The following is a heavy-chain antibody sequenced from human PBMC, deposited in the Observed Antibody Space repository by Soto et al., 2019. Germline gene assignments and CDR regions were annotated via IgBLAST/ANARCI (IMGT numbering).Heavy chain of an antibody. D-gene: IGHD3-22*01. J-gene: IGHJ4*02. CDR1: GYTFTSYY. V-gene: IGHV1-46*01. CDR2: INPSSDST. CDR3: ARGLAKYYYDSSGYGLANDY. Sequence: QVQLVQSGAEVKKPGASVKVSCKASGYTFTSYYMHWVRQPPGQGLEWMAIINPSSDSTTYAQKFQGRVTMTRDTSTSTVYMELSSLRSEDTAVYYCARGLAKYYYDSSGYGLANDYWGQGALVTVSS.